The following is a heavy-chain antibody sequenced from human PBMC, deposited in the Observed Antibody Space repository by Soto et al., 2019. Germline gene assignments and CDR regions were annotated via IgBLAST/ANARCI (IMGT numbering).Heavy chain of an antibody. V-gene: IGHV3-30-3*01. CDR1: GFTFSSYA. Sequence: QVQLVESGGGVVQPGRSLRLSCAASGFTFSSYAMHWVRQAPGKGLEWVAVISYDGSNKYYADSVKGRFTISRDNSKNTLYLQMNSLRAEDTAVYYCARDSQKWQQLVGVGDYWGQGTLVTVSS. CDR3: ARDSQKWQQLVGVGDY. D-gene: IGHD6-13*01. J-gene: IGHJ4*02. CDR2: ISYDGSNK.